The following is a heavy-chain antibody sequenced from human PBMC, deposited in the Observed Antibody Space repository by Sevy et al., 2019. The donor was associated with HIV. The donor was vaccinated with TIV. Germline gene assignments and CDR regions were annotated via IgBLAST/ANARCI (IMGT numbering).Heavy chain of an antibody. Sequence: GSLRLSCAASGFTFSSYAMHWVRQAPGKGLEWVAVISYDGSNKYYADSVKGRFTISRDNSKNTLYLQMNSLRAEDTAVYYCAIEGGGWLQFDGNMAFDYWGQGTLVTVSS. V-gene: IGHV3-30-3*01. D-gene: IGHD5-12*01. CDR2: ISYDGSNK. J-gene: IGHJ4*02. CDR3: AIEGGGWLQFDGNMAFDY. CDR1: GFTFSSYA.